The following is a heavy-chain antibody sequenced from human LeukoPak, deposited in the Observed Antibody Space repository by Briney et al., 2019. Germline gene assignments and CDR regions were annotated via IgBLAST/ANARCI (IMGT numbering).Heavy chain of an antibody. CDR1: GFTFGDYA. V-gene: IGHV3-49*03. CDR2: IRSKAYGGTT. CDR3: TRDYDSIGDYYGMDV. D-gene: IGHD3-22*01. J-gene: IGHJ6*02. Sequence: GGSLRLSCTASGFTFGDYAMSWFRQAPGKGLEWVGFIRSKAYGGTTEYAASVKGRFTISRDDSKSTAYLQMNSLKTEDTAVYYCTRDYDSIGDYYGMDVWGQGTTVTVSS.